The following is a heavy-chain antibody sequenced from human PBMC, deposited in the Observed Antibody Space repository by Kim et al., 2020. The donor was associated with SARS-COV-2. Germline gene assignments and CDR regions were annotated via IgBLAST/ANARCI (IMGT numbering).Heavy chain of an antibody. CDR1: GGSISSGDYY. V-gene: IGHV4-30-4*01. J-gene: IGHJ4*02. CDR3: ARDCSSTSCPSFDY. D-gene: IGHD2-2*01. Sequence: SETLSLTCTVSGGSISSGDYYWSWIRQPPGKGLEWIGYIYYSGSTYYNPSLKSRVTISVDTSKNQFSLKLSSVTAADTAVYYCARDCSSTSCPSFDYWGQGTLVTVSS. CDR2: IYYSGST.